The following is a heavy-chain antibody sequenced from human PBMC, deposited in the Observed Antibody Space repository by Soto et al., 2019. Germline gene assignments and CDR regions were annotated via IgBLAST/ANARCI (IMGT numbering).Heavy chain of an antibody. D-gene: IGHD3-9*01. CDR3: ARLYDILTGFHFDY. CDR2: IYYSGST. CDR1: GGSISSYY. Sequence: SETLSLTCTVSGGSISSYYLSWIRQPPGKGLEWIGYIYYSGSTNYNPSLKSRVTISVDTSKNQFSLKLSSVTAADTAVYYCARLYDILTGFHFDYWGQGTLVTVSS. V-gene: IGHV4-59*08. J-gene: IGHJ4*02.